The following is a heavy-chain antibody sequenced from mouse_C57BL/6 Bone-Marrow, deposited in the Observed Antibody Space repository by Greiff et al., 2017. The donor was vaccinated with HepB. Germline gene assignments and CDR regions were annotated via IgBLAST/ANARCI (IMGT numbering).Heavy chain of an antibody. J-gene: IGHJ1*03. CDR2: ICSGGST. V-gene: IGHV2-5*01. CDR3: ARLLGYFEV. CDR1: GFSLTSYG. D-gene: IGHD3-2*02. Sequence: VQLQESGPGLVQPSQSLSLTCTVSGFSLTSYGVHWVRQSPGKGLEWLGVICSGGSTDYNAAFMSRLSITKDNSKSQAFFRMTSLQADDTAIYYCARLLGYFEVWGTGTTVTVSS.